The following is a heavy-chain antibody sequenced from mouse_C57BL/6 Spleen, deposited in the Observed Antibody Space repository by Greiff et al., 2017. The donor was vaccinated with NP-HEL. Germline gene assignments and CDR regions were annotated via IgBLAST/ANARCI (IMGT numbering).Heavy chain of an antibody. J-gene: IGHJ3*01. V-gene: IGHV5-6*02. Sequence: DVKLVESGGDLVKPGGSLKLSCAASGFTFSSYGMSWVRQTPDKRLEWVATISSGGSSTYYPDSVKGRFTSSRDNAKNTLYLQMSSLKSEDTAMYYCASPITTVVADGFPFAYWGQGTLVTVSA. CDR3: ASPITTVVADGFPFAY. CDR1: GFTFSSYG. CDR2: ISSGGSST. D-gene: IGHD1-1*01.